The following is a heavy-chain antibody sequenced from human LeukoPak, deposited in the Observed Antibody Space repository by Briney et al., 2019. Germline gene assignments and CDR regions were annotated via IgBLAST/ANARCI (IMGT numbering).Heavy chain of an antibody. CDR1: GYTFTSYD. CDR3: VRSGLNWDPPDY. Sequence: ASVKVSCKASGYTFTSYDINWVRQAPGQGLEWMGRINPNSGGTIYAQKFQGRVTMTRDTSISTAYMELSRLRSDDTAVYYCVRSGLNWDPPDYWGQGTLVTVSS. CDR2: INPNSGGT. J-gene: IGHJ4*02. D-gene: IGHD7-27*01. V-gene: IGHV1-2*06.